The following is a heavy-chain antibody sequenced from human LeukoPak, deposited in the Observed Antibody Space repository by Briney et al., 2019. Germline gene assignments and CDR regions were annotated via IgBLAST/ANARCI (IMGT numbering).Heavy chain of an antibody. CDR3: ARDAYGGNPYDAFDI. CDR1: GFTFSSYS. D-gene: IGHD4-23*01. J-gene: IGHJ3*02. V-gene: IGHV3-21*01. Sequence: GGSLTLSCAASGFTFSSYSMNWVRQAPGKGLEWVSSISSSSSYIYYADSVKGRLTISRDNAKDSLYLQMNSLRAEDTAVYYCARDAYGGNPYDAFDIWGQGAMDTVSS. CDR2: ISSSSSYI.